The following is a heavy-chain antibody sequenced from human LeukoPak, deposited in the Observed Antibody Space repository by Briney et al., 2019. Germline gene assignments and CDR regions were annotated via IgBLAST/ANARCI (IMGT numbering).Heavy chain of an antibody. J-gene: IGHJ4*02. V-gene: IGHV5-51*01. CDR2: IYPGDSDT. CDR1: GYSFTSYW. D-gene: IGHD2-2*01. CDR3: ARSKDIVVVPAAYEFDY. Sequence: GESLKISCKGSGYSFTSYWIGWVRQMPGKGLEWMGIIYPGDSDTRYSPSFQGQVTISADKSISTAYLQWSSLKASDTAMYYCARSKDIVVVPAAYEFDYWGQGSLVTVCS.